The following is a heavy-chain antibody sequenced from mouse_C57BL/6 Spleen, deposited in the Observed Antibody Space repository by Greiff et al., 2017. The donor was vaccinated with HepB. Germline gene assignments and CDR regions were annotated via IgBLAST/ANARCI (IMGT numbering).Heavy chain of an antibody. V-gene: IGHV1-15*01. D-gene: IGHD1-1*01. J-gene: IGHJ2*01. Sequence: QVQLQQSGAELVRPGASVTLSCKASGYTFTDYEMHWVKQTPVHGLEWIGAIDPETGGTAYNQKFKGKAILTADKSSSTAYMELRSLTSEDSAVYYCTRLGTTVVDYFDYWGQGTTLTVSS. CDR3: TRLGTTVVDYFDY. CDR2: IDPETGGT. CDR1: GYTFTDYE.